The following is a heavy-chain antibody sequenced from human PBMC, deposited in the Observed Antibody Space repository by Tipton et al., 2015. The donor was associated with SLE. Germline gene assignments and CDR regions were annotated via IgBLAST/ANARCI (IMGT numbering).Heavy chain of an antibody. Sequence: TLSLTCSVSGGSLSNSYWTWIRQSPGKGLEWVGSIFYTGSAHYNPSLTERVTISLDTSKSHFSLRLTSVTAADTAVYFCARRIPHHYYFGLWGRGTLVTVSS. D-gene: IGHD1-26*01. J-gene: IGHJ2*01. V-gene: IGHV4-59*01. CDR3: ARRIPHHYYFGL. CDR2: IFYTGSA. CDR1: GGSLSNSY.